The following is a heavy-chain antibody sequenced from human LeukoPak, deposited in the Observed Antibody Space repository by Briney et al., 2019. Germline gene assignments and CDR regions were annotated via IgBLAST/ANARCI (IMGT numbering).Heavy chain of an antibody. D-gene: IGHD2-8*01. CDR3: ARGSHSFDTNGHYAMFEY. V-gene: IGHV1-2*02. CDR2: INPDSGGT. Sequence: ASVKVSCKASRYSFTGYYMHWVRQAPGQGLEWMGWINPDSGGTNSAQRFQGSVTMTRDTSISTVYMELSSLRSDDTAVYYCARGSHSFDTNGHYAMFEYWGQGTLVTVSS. J-gene: IGHJ4*02. CDR1: RYSFTGYY.